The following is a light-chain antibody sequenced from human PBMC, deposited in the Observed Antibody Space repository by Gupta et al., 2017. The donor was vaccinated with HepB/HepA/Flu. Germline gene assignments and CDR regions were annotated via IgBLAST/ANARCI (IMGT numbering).Light chain of an antibody. CDR2: AAS. V-gene: IGKV1-39*01. Sequence: DIQMTQSPSSLSASVGDRVTITCRASQSISSYLNWYQQKPGKAPKLLIYAASSLQSGVPSRFSGSGSVRHLTLTISRLQRQDFAPHITEQRDTTPPTFGQGTKVDIK. CDR3: EQRDTTPPT. J-gene: IGKJ1*01. CDR1: QSISSY.